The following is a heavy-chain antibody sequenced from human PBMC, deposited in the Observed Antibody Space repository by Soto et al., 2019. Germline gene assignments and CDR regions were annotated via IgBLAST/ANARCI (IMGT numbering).Heavy chain of an antibody. Sequence: ETLSLTSAVYGGSFSGYYWSWIRQPPGKGLEWIGEINHSGSTNYNPSLKSRVTISVDTSKNQFSLKLSSVTAADTAVYYCARGQRGGGGTYYYMDVWGKGTTVTVSS. CDR2: INHSGST. CDR1: GGSFSGYY. V-gene: IGHV4-34*01. CDR3: ARGQRGGGGTYYYMDV. D-gene: IGHD2-15*01. J-gene: IGHJ6*03.